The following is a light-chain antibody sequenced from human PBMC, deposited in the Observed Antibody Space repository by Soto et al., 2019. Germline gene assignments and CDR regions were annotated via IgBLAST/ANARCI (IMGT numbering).Light chain of an antibody. CDR2: GNS. V-gene: IGLV1-40*01. J-gene: IGLJ1*01. Sequence: QSVLTQPPSVSGAPGQRVTISCTGSSSNIGAGYDVHWYQQLPGTAPKLLIYGNSNRPSGVPDRFSGSKSGTSASLAITGLQADDEADYYCQSYDISLSGVYVFGPGTKLTVL. CDR1: SSNIGAGYD. CDR3: QSYDISLSGVYV.